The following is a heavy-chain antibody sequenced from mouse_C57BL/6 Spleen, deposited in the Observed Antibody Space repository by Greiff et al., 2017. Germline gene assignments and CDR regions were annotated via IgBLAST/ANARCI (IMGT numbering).Heavy chain of an antibody. D-gene: IGHD2-3*01. CDR1: GYTFTDYY. CDR3: ARYGYYEDY. J-gene: IGHJ2*01. V-gene: IGHV1-26*01. CDR2: INPNNGGT. Sequence: EVQLQQSGPELVKPGASVKISCKASGYTFTDYYMNWVKQSHGKSLEWIGDINPNNGGTSYNQKFKGKATLTVDKSSSTAYMELRSLTSEDSAVYYCARYGYYEDYWGQGTTLTVSS.